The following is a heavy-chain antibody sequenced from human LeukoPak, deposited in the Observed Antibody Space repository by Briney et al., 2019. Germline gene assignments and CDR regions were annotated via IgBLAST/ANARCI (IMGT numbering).Heavy chain of an antibody. CDR2: IYTSGST. CDR3: ASSSITMVRGVYDAFDI. Sequence: SETLSLTCTVSGGSISSYYWSWIRQPPGKGLEWIGRIYTSGSTNYNPSLKSRVTMSVDTSKNQFSLKLSSVTAADTAVYYCASSSITMVRGVYDAFDIWGQGTMVTVSS. CDR1: GGSISSYY. J-gene: IGHJ3*02. V-gene: IGHV4-4*07. D-gene: IGHD3-10*01.